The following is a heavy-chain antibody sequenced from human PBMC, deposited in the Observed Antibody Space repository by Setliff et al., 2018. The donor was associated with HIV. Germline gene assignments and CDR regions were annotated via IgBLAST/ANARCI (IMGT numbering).Heavy chain of an antibody. CDR2: VNRDGSET. CDR3: ARKFRPGHGVDD. Sequence: ETLSLTCAVYGGSLTGYFWTWIRQSPGKGLEWVGQVNRDGSETNYVDSVKGRFTIFRDNAKSSMYLQMNSLRVEDTAIYYCARKFRPGHGVDDWGQGTTVTVSS. CDR1: GGSLTGYF. J-gene: IGHJ6*02. D-gene: IGHD3-10*01. V-gene: IGHV3-7*01.